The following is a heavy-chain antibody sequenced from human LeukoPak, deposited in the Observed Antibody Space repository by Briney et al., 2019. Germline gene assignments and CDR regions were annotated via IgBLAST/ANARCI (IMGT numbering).Heavy chain of an antibody. CDR1: GGSFSGYY. CDR3: ARRRGDVGWPLTGWFDP. V-gene: IGHV4-34*01. Sequence: PSETLSLTCAVYGGSFSGYYWSWIRQPPGKGLEWIGEINHSGSTNYNPSLKSRVTISVDTSKNQFSLKLSSVTAADTAVYYCARRRGDVGWPLTGWFDPWGQGTLVTVSS. CDR2: INHSGST. J-gene: IGHJ5*02. D-gene: IGHD3-9*01.